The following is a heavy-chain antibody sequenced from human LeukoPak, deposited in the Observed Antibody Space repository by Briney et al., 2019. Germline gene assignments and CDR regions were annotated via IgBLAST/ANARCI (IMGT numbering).Heavy chain of an antibody. D-gene: IGHD3-22*01. CDR3: ATLDYYDSSAYYSDY. V-gene: IGHV1-2*02. Sequence: ASVKVSCKASGYTFTGYYMHWVRRAPGQGLEWMGWINPNSGGTNYAQKFQGRVTMTRDTSISTAYMELSRLRSDDTAVYYCATLDYYDSSAYYSDYWGQGTLVTVSS. J-gene: IGHJ4*02. CDR1: GYTFTGYY. CDR2: INPNSGGT.